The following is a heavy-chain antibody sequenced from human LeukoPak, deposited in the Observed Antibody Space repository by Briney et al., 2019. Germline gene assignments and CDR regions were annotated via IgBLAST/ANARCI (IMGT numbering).Heavy chain of an antibody. CDR3: AQSGYSSSSFDY. CDR1: GDSVSSNSAA. D-gene: IGHD6-6*01. Sequence: QTLSLTCAISGDSVSSNSAAWNWIRQSPSKGLEWLGGTYYRSKWYNDYAVSVKSRITINPDTSKNQFSLQLNSVTPEDTAVYYCAQSGYSSSSFDYWGQGTLVTVSS. CDR2: TYYRSKWYN. V-gene: IGHV6-1*01. J-gene: IGHJ4*02.